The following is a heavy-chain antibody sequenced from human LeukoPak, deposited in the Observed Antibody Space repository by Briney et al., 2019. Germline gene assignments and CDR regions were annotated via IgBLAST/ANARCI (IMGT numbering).Heavy chain of an antibody. Sequence: GGSLRLSCAVSGFTFSDYWMSWVRQAPGKGLEWVANIKQDGNEKHYVDSVKGRFTISRDNVKNSLCLQMNSLRAEDTAVYYCARHTTLDPWGQGALVTVSS. D-gene: IGHD1-14*01. CDR2: IKQDGNEK. J-gene: IGHJ5*02. V-gene: IGHV3-7*01. CDR3: ARHTTLDP. CDR1: GFTFSDYW.